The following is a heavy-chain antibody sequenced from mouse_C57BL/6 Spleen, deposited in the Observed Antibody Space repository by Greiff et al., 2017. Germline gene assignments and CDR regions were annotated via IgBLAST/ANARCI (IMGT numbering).Heavy chain of an antibody. V-gene: IGHV5-16*01. CDR2: INYDGSST. Sequence: VQLKESEGGLVQPGSSMKLSCTASGFTFSDYYMAWVRQVPEKGLEWVANINYDGSSTYYLDSLKSRFIISRDNAKNIIYLQRSSLKSEDTDKYYCARDTAQASFDYWGQGTTLTVSS. D-gene: IGHD3-2*02. CDR3: ARDTAQASFDY. J-gene: IGHJ2*01. CDR1: GFTFSDYY.